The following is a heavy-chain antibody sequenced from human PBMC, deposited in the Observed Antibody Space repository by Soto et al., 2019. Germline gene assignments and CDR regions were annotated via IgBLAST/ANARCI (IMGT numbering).Heavy chain of an antibody. CDR3: ARDTKGSSRGNWFDP. CDR2: INPKTGVT. Sequence: ASVKVSCKASGYTFSAYYLNWVRQAPGQGLEWVGRINPKTGVTDYAEKFQDRVTMTSDTSVSTGYMDLRRLTSDDTAVYYCARDTKGSSRGNWFDPWGQGTLVTVSS. CDR1: GYTFSAYY. J-gene: IGHJ5*02. D-gene: IGHD3-10*01. V-gene: IGHV1-2*06.